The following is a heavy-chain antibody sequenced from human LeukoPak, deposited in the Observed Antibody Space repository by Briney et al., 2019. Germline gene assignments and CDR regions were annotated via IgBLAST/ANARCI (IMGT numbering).Heavy chain of an antibody. CDR2: IYYSGST. Sequence: PSEALSLTCTVSGGSISNYYWTYIRQPPGKGLEWIGYIYYSGSTNYNPSLKSRVTISVDTSKNQFSLKLSSVTAADTAVYYCARMITFGGVIQQPPYYFDYWGQGTLVTVSS. V-gene: IGHV4-59*01. CDR1: GGSISNYY. J-gene: IGHJ4*02. D-gene: IGHD3-16*02. CDR3: ARMITFGGVIQQPPYYFDY.